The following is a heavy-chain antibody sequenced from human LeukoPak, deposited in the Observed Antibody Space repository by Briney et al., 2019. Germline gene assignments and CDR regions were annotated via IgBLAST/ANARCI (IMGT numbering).Heavy chain of an antibody. CDR2: IKQDGSEK. CDR1: GFTFSSYW. CDR3: ETSAARAIES. V-gene: IGHV3-7*01. J-gene: IGHJ4*02. D-gene: IGHD6-25*01. Sequence: GGSLRLSCAASGFTFSSYWMSWVRQAPGKGLECVANIKQDGSEKNYVDSVRGRFTLSRDNAKNSLYLKMNSMRVEDTAVYYCETSAARAIESWGQGTLVTVSS.